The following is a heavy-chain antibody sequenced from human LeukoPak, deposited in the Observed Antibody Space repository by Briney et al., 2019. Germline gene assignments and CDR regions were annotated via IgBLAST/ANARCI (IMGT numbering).Heavy chain of an antibody. CDR2: ISSSGNTI. V-gene: IGHV3-48*03. CDR1: RFTFSSYE. Sequence: PGGSLRLSCAASRFTFSSYEMNWVRQAPGKGLEWISYISSSGNTIYYADSVKGRFTISRDNAKNSLYLQMNSLRAEDTAVYYCARDIIAAAGIVDYWGQGTLVTVSS. CDR3: ARDIIAAAGIVDY. J-gene: IGHJ4*02. D-gene: IGHD6-13*01.